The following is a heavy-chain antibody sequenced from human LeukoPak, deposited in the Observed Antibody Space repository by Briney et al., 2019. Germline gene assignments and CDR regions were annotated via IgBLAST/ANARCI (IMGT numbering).Heavy chain of an antibody. CDR2: TYYRSKWYN. J-gene: IGHJ3*02. V-gene: IGHV6-1*01. Sequence: SQTLSLTCAISGDSVSSNSAAWNWIRQSPSRGLEWLGRTYYRSKWYNDYAVSVKSRITINPDTSKNQFSLQLNTVTPEDTAVCYCAGDPSIVVAPKGAFDIWGQGTMVTVSS. CDR1: GDSVSSNSAA. D-gene: IGHD3-22*01. CDR3: AGDPSIVVAPKGAFDI.